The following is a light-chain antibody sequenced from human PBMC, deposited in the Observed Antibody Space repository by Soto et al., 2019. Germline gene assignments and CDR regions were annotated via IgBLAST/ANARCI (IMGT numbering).Light chain of an antibody. Sequence: DIQMTQSPSSLSASVGDRVTITCRASESIARPLNWYQQKPGKAPKLLIYAASSLQNGVPSSLRGGGSGTDFTLTISNLQTDDFATYYCQQSYSTRSITFGQGTRLVIK. CDR3: QQSYSTRSIT. CDR1: ESIARP. V-gene: IGKV1-39*01. CDR2: AAS. J-gene: IGKJ5*01.